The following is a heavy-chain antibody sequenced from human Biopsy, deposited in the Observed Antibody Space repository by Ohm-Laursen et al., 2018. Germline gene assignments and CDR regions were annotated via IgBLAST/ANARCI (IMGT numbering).Heavy chain of an antibody. CDR2: IRDTANSYTT. CDR1: GFSYSDNY. CDR3: AREGDDSSGYTPHYFDY. J-gene: IGHJ4*02. V-gene: IGHV3-72*01. D-gene: IGHD3-22*01. Sequence: GSLRLSCVDSGFSYSDNYMDWVRQAPGKGLEWVGRIRDTANSYTTDYAASVKGRFTISRDDSKNSLYLQMNSLRAEDTAVYYCAREGDDSSGYTPHYFDYWGQGTLVTVSS.